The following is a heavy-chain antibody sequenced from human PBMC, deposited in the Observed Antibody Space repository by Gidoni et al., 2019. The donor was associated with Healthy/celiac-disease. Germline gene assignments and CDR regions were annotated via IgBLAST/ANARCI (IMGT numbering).Heavy chain of an antibody. CDR1: GFPFSSYS. D-gene: IGHD3-9*01. CDR3: ASFPYYDILTGDQTDY. V-gene: IGHV3-21*01. CDR2: SSSSSSYI. Sequence: EVQLVESGGGLVKPGGSLRLSCAASGFPFSSYSMNWVRQAPGKGLEWVSSSSSSSSYIYYADSVKGRFTISRDNAKNSLYLQMNSLRAEDTAVYYCASFPYYDILTGDQTDYWGQGTLVTVSS. J-gene: IGHJ4*02.